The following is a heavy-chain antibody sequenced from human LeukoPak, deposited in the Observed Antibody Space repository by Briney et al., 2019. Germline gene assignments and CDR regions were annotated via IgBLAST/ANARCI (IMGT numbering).Heavy chain of an antibody. Sequence: QPGGSLRLSCAASGFTLSSYWMHWVRHAPGKGLVWVSRINSDGSSTSYADSVKGRFTISRDNAKNTLYLQMNSLRAEDTAVYYCARWMTYYYGSSGYYDAFDIWGQGTMVTVSS. V-gene: IGHV3-74*01. J-gene: IGHJ3*02. D-gene: IGHD3-22*01. CDR1: GFTLSSYW. CDR3: ARWMTYYYGSSGYYDAFDI. CDR2: INSDGSST.